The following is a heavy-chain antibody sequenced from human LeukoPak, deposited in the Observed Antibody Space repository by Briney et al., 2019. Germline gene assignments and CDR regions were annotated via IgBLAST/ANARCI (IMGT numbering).Heavy chain of an antibody. Sequence: PGGSLRLSCAASGFTFSSYEMNWVRQAPGKGLEGVSYISSSGSTIYYADSVKGRFTISRDNAKNSLYMQINSLRAEDTAVYYCARNDYGDYGWYFDLWGRGTLVTVSS. CDR1: GFTFSSYE. CDR2: ISSSGSTI. D-gene: IGHD4-17*01. CDR3: ARNDYGDYGWYFDL. V-gene: IGHV3-48*03. J-gene: IGHJ2*01.